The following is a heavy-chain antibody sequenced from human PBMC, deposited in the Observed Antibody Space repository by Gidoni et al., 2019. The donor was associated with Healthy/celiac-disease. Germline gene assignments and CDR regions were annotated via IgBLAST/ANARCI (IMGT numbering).Heavy chain of an antibody. Sequence: QVQLSQSGGGVVQPGRSLRPGCGHPGFTFSSYGMHWVRQAPGQGLEWVAVISYDESHKYYADSVKGRFTISRDNSKNTLYLQMNSLRAEDTAVYYCATIAVAGTRDYWGQGTLVTVSS. J-gene: IGHJ4*02. V-gene: IGHV3-30*03. D-gene: IGHD6-19*01. CDR2: ISYDESHK. CDR3: ATIAVAGTRDY. CDR1: GFTFSSYG.